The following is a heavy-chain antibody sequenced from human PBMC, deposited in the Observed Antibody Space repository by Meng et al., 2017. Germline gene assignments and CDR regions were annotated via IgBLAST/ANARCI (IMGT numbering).Heavy chain of an antibody. D-gene: IGHD6-13*01. Sequence: QVQLVQSGAEVKKPWASVKVSCKASVYTFPDYWLHWVRRAPGQGLEWMGRINPKSGDTHYAQRFQGRVTMTGDTSISTAYMEPSGLRSDDTAMYYCARDEDISAAGKLFGDYWGQGTLVTVSS. CDR1: VYTFPDYW. V-gene: IGHV1-2*06. CDR2: INPKSGDT. J-gene: IGHJ4*02. CDR3: ARDEDISAAGKLFGDY.